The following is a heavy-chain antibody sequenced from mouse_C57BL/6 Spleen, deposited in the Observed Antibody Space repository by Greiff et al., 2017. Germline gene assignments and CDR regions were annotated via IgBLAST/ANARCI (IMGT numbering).Heavy chain of an antibody. V-gene: IGHV5-4*01. CDR3: ARDLRVFDY. CDR1: GFTFSSYA. D-gene: IGHD3-2*02. Sequence: DVKLVESGGGLVKPGGSLKLSCAASGFTFSSYAMSWVRQTPEKRLEWVATISDGGSYTYYPDNVKGRFTISRDNAKNNLYLQMSHLKSEDTAMYYCARDLRVFDYWGQGTTLTVSS. J-gene: IGHJ2*01. CDR2: ISDGGSYT.